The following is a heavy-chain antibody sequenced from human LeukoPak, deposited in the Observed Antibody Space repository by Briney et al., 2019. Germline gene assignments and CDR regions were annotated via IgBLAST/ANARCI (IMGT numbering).Heavy chain of an antibody. J-gene: IGHJ4*02. CDR1: GFTFSNAW. D-gene: IGHD1-14*01. CDR3: AKSIINRSYFDS. Sequence: GGALRLSCAASGFTFSNAWMSWVRQAPGKGLEWVATFSGGGATYYADSVKGRFSISRDNSKNTLYLQINSLRTEDTAVYYCAKSIINRSYFDSWGQGTLVTVSS. CDR2: FSGGGAT. V-gene: IGHV3-23*01.